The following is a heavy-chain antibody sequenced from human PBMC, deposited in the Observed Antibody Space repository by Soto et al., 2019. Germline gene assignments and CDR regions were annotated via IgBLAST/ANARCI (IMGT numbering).Heavy chain of an antibody. D-gene: IGHD3-10*01. V-gene: IGHV1-69*12. J-gene: IGHJ6*02. CDR2: IIPIFGTA. CDR1: GGTFSSYA. Sequence: QVQLVQSGAEVKKPGSSVKVSCKASGGTFSSYAISWVRQAPGQGLEWMGGIIPIFGTANYAQKFQGRVTITAEESRSAAYRELSSLRSEDTAVYYCARDPSEFYCGSGATFPRGMDVWGQGTTVTVSS. CDR3: ARDPSEFYCGSGATFPRGMDV.